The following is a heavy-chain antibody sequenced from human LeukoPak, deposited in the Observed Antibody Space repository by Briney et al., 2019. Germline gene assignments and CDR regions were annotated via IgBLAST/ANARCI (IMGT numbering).Heavy chain of an antibody. D-gene: IGHD1-26*01. Sequence: ASVKVSCKASGYTFTSYYMHWVRQAPGQGLEWMGIINPSGGSTSYAQKFQGRVTMTRDTSTSTVYMELSSLRSEDTAVYYCARGWSSGSYYAHAEYNWSDPWGQGTLVTVSS. J-gene: IGHJ5*02. CDR2: INPSGGST. V-gene: IGHV1-46*01. CDR3: ARGWSSGSYYAHAEYNWSDP. CDR1: GYTFTSYY.